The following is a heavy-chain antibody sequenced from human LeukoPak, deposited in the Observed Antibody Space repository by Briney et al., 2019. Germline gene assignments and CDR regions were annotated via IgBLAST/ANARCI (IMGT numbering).Heavy chain of an antibody. CDR1: GFSFSSYG. Sequence: GGSLRLSCAASGFSFSSYGMHWVRQAPGKGLEWVAVIWYDGSNKYYADSVKGRFTISRDNSKNTLYLQMNSLRAEDTAVYYCAKLMGIAAAGGRNWFDPWGQGTLVTVSS. CDR3: AKLMGIAAAGGRNWFDP. CDR2: IWYDGSNK. D-gene: IGHD6-13*01. J-gene: IGHJ5*02. V-gene: IGHV3-33*06.